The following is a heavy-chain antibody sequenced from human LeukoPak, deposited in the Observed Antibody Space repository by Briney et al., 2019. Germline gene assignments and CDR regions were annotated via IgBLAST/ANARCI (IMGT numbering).Heavy chain of an antibody. CDR3: ARHLPSTLYYDSSSYPPDDY. CDR2: IDPDDSYT. CDR1: GYSFTSYW. D-gene: IGHD3-22*01. V-gene: IGHV5-10-1*01. Sequence: GESLKISRKGSGYSFTSYWISWVRQMPGKGLEWMGRIDPDDSYTNFSPSFQGHVTISADKYISTAYLQWSSLKASDTAMYYCARHLPSTLYYDSSSYPPDDYWGQGTLVTVSS. J-gene: IGHJ4*02.